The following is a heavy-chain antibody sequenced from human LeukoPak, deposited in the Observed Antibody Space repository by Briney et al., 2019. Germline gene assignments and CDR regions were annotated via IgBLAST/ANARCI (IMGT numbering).Heavy chain of an antibody. CDR2: IRSKANSYAT. J-gene: IGHJ4*02. D-gene: IGHD1-1*01. CDR3: ARDPPLYNWNDLAGTEAPEDY. CDR1: GFTFSGSA. Sequence: GGSLRLSCAASGFTFSGSAMHWVCQASGKGLEWVGRIRSKANSYATAYAASVKGRFTISRDDSKNTAYLQMNSLKTEDTAVYYCARDPPLYNWNDLAGTEAPEDYWGQGTLVTVSS. V-gene: IGHV3-73*01.